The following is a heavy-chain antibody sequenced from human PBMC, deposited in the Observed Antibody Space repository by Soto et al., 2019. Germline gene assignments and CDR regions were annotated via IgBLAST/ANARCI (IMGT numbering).Heavy chain of an antibody. CDR1: GFTFSSYS. CDR3: ARDPTGTTSRYYYGMDV. V-gene: IGHV3-48*02. Sequence: EVQLVESGGGLVQPGGSLRLSCAASGFTFSSYSMNWVRQAPGKGLEWVSYISSSSSTIYYADSVKGRFTISRDNAKNSLYLQMTSLRDEDTAVYYCARDPTGTTSRYYYGMDVWGQGTTVTVSS. D-gene: IGHD1-7*01. CDR2: ISSSSSTI. J-gene: IGHJ6*02.